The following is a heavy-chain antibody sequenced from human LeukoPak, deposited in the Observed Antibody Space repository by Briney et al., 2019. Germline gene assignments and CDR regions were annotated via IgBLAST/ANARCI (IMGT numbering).Heavy chain of an antibody. CDR3: ARVFSPGNWFDP. J-gene: IGHJ5*02. CDR2: ISAYNGNT. D-gene: IGHD1-1*01. Sequence: ASVKVSCKASGYTFTSYGISWVRQAPGQGLEWMGWISAYNGNTNYAQKLQGRVTMTTDTSTSTAYMELRSLRSDDTAVYYRARVFSPGNWFDPWGQGTLVTVSS. V-gene: IGHV1-18*01. CDR1: GYTFTSYG.